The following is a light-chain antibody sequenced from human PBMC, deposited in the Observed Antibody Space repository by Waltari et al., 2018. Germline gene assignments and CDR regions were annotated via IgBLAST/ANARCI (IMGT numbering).Light chain of an antibody. Sequence: AVMTQSPPSLPATLGQPATIPCRSSQSLVHSDGKTYLNWLQQRPGQSPRLILYKVFNRDSGVADICSSSGAGADFTLTISRVEAEDVVTYYYMQATQWPLTFGQGTKVEIK. V-gene: IGKV2-30*02. CDR1: QSLVHSDGKTY. CDR3: MQATQWPLT. CDR2: KVF. J-gene: IGKJ1*01.